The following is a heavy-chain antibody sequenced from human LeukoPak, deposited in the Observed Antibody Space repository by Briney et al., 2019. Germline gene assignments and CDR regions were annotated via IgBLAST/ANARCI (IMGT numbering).Heavy chain of an antibody. Sequence: GGSLRLSCAASGFTFNRNAISWVRQAPGKGLEWVPTIGGSGDKTFYADSVKGRFTISRDNSKNMVHLQMNSLTGEDTALYYCVRRGDASSGWGDHDFWGQGALVTVSS. D-gene: IGHD6-19*01. CDR3: VRRGDASSGWGDHDF. CDR2: IGGSGDKT. CDR1: GFTFNRNA. V-gene: IGHV3-23*01. J-gene: IGHJ4*02.